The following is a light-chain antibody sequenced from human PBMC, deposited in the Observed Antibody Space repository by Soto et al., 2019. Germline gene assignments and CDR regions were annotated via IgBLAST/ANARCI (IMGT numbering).Light chain of an antibody. CDR2: DVS. Sequence: DIQMTQSPSNLSASVGDRVSITCRASQSFSRWLAWYQQKPMKAPKLLIYDVSSLERGVPSRFSGSGSGTEFTLTITGLQPDDFATYYCQHANIYSRTFGQGTKVDIK. CDR3: QHANIYSRT. J-gene: IGKJ1*01. CDR1: QSFSRW. V-gene: IGKV1-5*01.